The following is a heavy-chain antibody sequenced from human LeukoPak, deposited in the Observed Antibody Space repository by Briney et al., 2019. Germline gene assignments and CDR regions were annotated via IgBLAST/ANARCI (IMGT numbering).Heavy chain of an antibody. J-gene: IGHJ4*02. CDR3: ARQHRKGTYGSGSYRRDEGRY. CDR2: IYYIVST. CDR1: GGSISSSSYY. Sequence: SETLSLTCIVSGGSISSSSYYWGWIRQAPGKGLEWIVSIYYIVSTYYNPSLKSRVTISVDTSKNQFSLKLSSVTAADTAVYYCARQHRKGTYGSGSYRRDEGRYWGQGTLVTVSS. V-gene: IGHV4-39*01. D-gene: IGHD3-10*01.